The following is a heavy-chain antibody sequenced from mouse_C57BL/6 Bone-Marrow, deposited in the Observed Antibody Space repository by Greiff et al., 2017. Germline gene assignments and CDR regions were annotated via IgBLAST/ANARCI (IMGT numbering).Heavy chain of an antibody. CDR1: GFTFSSYG. J-gene: IGHJ1*03. Sequence: DVMLVESGGDLVKPGGSLKLSYAASGFTFSSYGMSWVRQTPDKRLEWVATISSGGSYTYYPDSVKGRFTISRDNAKNTLYLQMSSLKSEDTAMYYCARQGGYWYFDVWGTGTTVTVSS. V-gene: IGHV5-6*02. CDR3: ARQGGYWYFDV. CDR2: ISSGGSYT.